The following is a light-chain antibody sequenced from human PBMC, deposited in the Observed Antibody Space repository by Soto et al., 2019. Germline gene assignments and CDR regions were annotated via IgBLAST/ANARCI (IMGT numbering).Light chain of an antibody. CDR2: GAS. Sequence: EIVLTQSPGTLSLSPRERATLSCRASQSVSSNYLAWYQHKPGQAPRLLIYGASSRATGIPDRFSGSGSGTDFTLTISRLEPEDFAVYYCQQYGSSPLFTFGPGTKVDIK. V-gene: IGKV3-20*01. CDR3: QQYGSSPLFT. CDR1: QSVSSNY. J-gene: IGKJ3*01.